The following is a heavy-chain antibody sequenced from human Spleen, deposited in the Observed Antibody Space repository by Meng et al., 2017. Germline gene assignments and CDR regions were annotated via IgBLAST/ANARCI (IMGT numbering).Heavy chain of an antibody. D-gene: IGHD3-3*01. V-gene: IGHV4-59*01. CDR3: ARAPRSDVEWLDYYGMDV. CDR1: GGSISRYY. Sequence: SETLSLTCTVSGGSISRYYWSWIRQPPGKGLEWIGYIYYSGSTNYNPSLKSRVTISVDTSKNQFSLKLSSVTAADTAVYYCARAPRSDVEWLDYYGMDVWGQGTTVTVSS. CDR2: IYYSGST. J-gene: IGHJ6*02.